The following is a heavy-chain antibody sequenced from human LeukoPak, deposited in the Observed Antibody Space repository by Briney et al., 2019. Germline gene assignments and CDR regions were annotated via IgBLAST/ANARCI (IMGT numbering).Heavy chain of an antibody. CDR1: GFTFSSHS. D-gene: IGHD2-2*01. V-gene: IGHV3-21*01. Sequence: PGGSLRLSCAGSGFTFSSHSMNWVRQAPGQGLEWVSSISSGSGYMYYADSVKGRFTISRDNARNSLFLQMNSLRAEDTAIYYCARPTSTTSNDGFDIWGRGTMVTVAS. J-gene: IGHJ3*02. CDR3: ARPTSTTSNDGFDI. CDR2: ISSGSGYM.